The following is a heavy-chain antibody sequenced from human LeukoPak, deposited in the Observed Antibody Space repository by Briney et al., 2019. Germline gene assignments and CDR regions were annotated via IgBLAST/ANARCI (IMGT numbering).Heavy chain of an antibody. Sequence: SGGSLRLSCAASASTFSIYTINWVRQAPRKGLEWVSSISSSSSYIYYADSVKGRFTISRDNAKNSLYLQMSGLRAEDTAVYYCATGPNGDYFDYWGQGTLVTVSS. V-gene: IGHV3-21*01. CDR1: ASTFSIYT. J-gene: IGHJ4*02. D-gene: IGHD4-17*01. CDR2: ISSSSSYI. CDR3: ATGPNGDYFDY.